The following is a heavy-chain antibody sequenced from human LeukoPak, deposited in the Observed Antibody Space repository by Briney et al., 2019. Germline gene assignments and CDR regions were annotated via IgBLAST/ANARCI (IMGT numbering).Heavy chain of an antibody. Sequence: GGSLRLSCAASGFTVSSNYMSWVRQAPGKGLEWVSVIYSGGSTYYADSVKGRFTISRDNSKNTLYLQMNSLRAEDTAVYYCAREFGYSYGGGTFDYWGQGTLVTVSS. D-gene: IGHD5-12*01. J-gene: IGHJ4*02. CDR3: AREFGYSYGGGTFDY. V-gene: IGHV3-66*01. CDR1: GFTVSSNY. CDR2: IYSGGST.